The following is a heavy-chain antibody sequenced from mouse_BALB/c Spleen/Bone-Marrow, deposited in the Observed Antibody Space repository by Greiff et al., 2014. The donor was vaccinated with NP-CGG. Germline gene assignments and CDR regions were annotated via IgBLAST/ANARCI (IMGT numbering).Heavy chain of an antibody. J-gene: IGHJ3*01. CDR3: TRGGVYYDYDGAWFAY. D-gene: IGHD2-4*01. V-gene: IGHV1S22*01. CDR1: GYTFNSYW. Sequence: LKQSGSELVRPGASVKLSCKASGYTFNSYWMHWVKQRPGQGLEWIGNIYPGSGSTNYDEKFKSKATLTVDTSSSTAYMRLSSLTSEDSAVYYCTRGGVYYDYDGAWFAYWGQGTLVTVSA. CDR2: IYPGSGST.